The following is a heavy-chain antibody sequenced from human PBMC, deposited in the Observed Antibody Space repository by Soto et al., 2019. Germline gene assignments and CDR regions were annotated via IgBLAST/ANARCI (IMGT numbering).Heavy chain of an antibody. CDR2: ISAYKGNT. CDR1: GYIFTNYG. V-gene: IGHV1-18*01. D-gene: IGHD1-1*01. CDR3: ARDLNRVFDEDFRGTPAY. J-gene: IGHJ4*02. Sequence: GASVKVSFKASGYIFTNYGISWLRQAPGQGLEWMGWISAYKGNTNYAQKFQGRVTLTTDTSTSTASMELRSLRSDDTAVYYCARDLNRVFDEDFRGTPAYWGQGTLVTVSS.